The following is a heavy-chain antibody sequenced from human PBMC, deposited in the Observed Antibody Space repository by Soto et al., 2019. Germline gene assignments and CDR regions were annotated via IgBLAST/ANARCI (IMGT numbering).Heavy chain of an antibody. CDR3: ARGAAYDSSGYYYYYYGMDV. Sequence: ASGKVWCKASGYTFTSYGISGVRQAPGQGLEWMGWISAYNGNTNYAQKLQGRVTMTTDTSTSTAYMELRSLRSDDTAVYYCARGAAYDSSGYYYYYYGMDVWGQETTVTVSS. J-gene: IGHJ6*02. CDR1: GYTFTSYG. CDR2: ISAYNGNT. V-gene: IGHV1-18*04. D-gene: IGHD3-22*01.